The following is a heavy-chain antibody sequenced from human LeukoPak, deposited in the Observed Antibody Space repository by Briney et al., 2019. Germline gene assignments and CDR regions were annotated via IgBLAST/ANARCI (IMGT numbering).Heavy chain of an antibody. V-gene: IGHV4-30-2*01. D-gene: IGHD1-7*01. CDR3: ARENPSWNYVEVYD. J-gene: IGHJ4*02. CDR2: IYHNGSI. Sequence: PSQTLSLTCTVSGGSISSGDYYWSWIRQPPGKGLEWIGYIYHNGSIYYNPSLKSRVTISVDRSKNQFSLKLRSATAADTAVYYCARENPSWNYVEVYDWGQGTLVTVSS. CDR1: GGSISSGDYY.